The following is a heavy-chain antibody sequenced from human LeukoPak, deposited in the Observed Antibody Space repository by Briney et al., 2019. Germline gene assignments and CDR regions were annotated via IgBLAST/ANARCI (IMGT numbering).Heavy chain of an antibody. J-gene: IGHJ4*02. Sequence: GGSLRLSCAASGVTFSSYWMHWVRQTPGKGLVWVSRLNSDGSSTSYADSVKGRFTISRDNAKNTLYLQMNSLRAEDTAVYYCAIQAGTVYWGQGTLVTVSS. V-gene: IGHV3-74*01. CDR2: LNSDGSST. CDR3: AIQAGTVY. D-gene: IGHD6-13*01. CDR1: GVTFSSYW.